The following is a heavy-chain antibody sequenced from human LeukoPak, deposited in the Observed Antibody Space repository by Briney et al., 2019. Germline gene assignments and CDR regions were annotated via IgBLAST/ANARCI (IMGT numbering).Heavy chain of an antibody. J-gene: IGHJ4*02. CDR3: AWWCSSSSCFRGFDY. CDR2: ISSGSSTI. D-gene: IGHD2-2*01. CDR1: VFTFSSYS. Sequence: GGSLRLSCAASVFTFSSYSMNWVRQAPGKGLEWVSYISSGSSTIYYADSVKGRFTISRDNAKNSLYLQMNSLRVEDTAVYYCAWWCSSSSCFRGFDYWGQGTLVTVSS. V-gene: IGHV3-48*01.